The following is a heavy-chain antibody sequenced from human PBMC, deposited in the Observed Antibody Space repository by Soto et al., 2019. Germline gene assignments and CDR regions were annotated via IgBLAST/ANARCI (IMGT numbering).Heavy chain of an antibody. CDR2: IIPIIGTP. CDR1: GGTFDNYA. Sequence: VQLVQSGAEVKKPGSSVIVSCKASGGTFDNYAISWVRQAPGQGLEWMGGIIPIIGTPSYAQRFQGRVTFIADKSTRTAYTELRSLRSEDTAVYYCAREKNIVILPLLSLDFWGQGTQVIVSS. J-gene: IGHJ4*02. D-gene: IGHD2-21*01. V-gene: IGHV1-69*06. CDR3: AREKNIVILPLLSLDF.